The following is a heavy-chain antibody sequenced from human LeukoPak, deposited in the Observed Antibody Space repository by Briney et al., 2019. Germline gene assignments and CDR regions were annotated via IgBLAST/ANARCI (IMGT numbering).Heavy chain of an antibody. CDR3: ARVQGGLRFLEWRLRAPTENWFDP. V-gene: IGHV3-21*01. CDR2: ISSSSSYI. Sequence: SGGSLRLSCAASGFTLSRYSMNWVRQAPGKGLEWVSSISSSSSYIYYADSVKGRFTISRDNAKNSLYLQMNSLRAEDMAVYYCARVQGGLRFLEWRLRAPTENWFDPWGQGTLVTVSS. CDR1: GFTLSRYS. J-gene: IGHJ5*02. D-gene: IGHD3-3*01.